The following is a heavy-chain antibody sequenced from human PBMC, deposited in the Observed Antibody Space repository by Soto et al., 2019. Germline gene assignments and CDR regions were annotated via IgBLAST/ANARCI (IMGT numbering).Heavy chain of an antibody. Sequence: GESLKISCKGSGYSFTSYWIGWVRQMPGKGLEWMGIIYPGDSDTRYSPSLEGQITMSVDKSDSSAYLQWRSLKASDTAIYYCAAGYSTGLDAFDIWGRGTMVTVSS. V-gene: IGHV5-51*01. CDR3: AAGYSTGLDAFDI. CDR2: IYPGDSDT. J-gene: IGHJ3*02. D-gene: IGHD2-8*02. CDR1: GYSFTSYW.